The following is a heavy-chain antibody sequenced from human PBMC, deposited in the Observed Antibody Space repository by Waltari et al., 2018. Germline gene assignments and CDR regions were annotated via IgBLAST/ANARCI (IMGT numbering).Heavy chain of an antibody. CDR3: ARALATIFGDVMVSFGGYEI. Sequence: QVRLQESGPGLAKPSETLSLICDVSGYFISSGYYWAWIRQPPGKGLEWIGSIYHSGRTQYSPSRKRRIILSVDTSKNQVSLKLSSVTAADTAVYYCARALATIFGDVMVSFGGYEIWGHGATVAVSS. J-gene: IGHJ3*02. D-gene: IGHD3-3*01. V-gene: IGHV4-38-2*01. CDR2: IYHSGRT. CDR1: GYFISSGYY.